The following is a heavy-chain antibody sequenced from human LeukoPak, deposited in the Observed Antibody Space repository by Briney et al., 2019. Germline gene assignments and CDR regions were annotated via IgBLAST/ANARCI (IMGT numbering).Heavy chain of an antibody. CDR1: GYTFNSYY. V-gene: IGHV1-2*02. Sequence: GASLKISCEASGYTFNSYYMHFVRQAPEKGLEWMGWINPNSGGTNYAQKFQGRVTMTRDTSISTAYMELSRLRSDDTAVYYCARPEDGYNYNYWGQGTLVTVSS. CDR2: INPNSGGT. CDR3: ARPEDGYNYNY. D-gene: IGHD5-24*01. J-gene: IGHJ4*02.